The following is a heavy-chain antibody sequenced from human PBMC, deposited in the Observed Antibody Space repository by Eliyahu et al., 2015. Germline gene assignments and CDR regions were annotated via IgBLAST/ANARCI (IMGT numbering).Heavy chain of an antibody. D-gene: IGHD2-2*01. V-gene: IGHV4-34*01. J-gene: IGHJ6*03. CDR3: ARTSRGCRSPSCSMRLVDMDV. Sequence: GLEWIGEINHSGSTNYNPSLKSRVTISVDTSKNQFSLKLRSVTAADTAVYYCARTSRGCRSPSCSMRLVDMDVWGKGTTVTVSS. CDR2: INHSGST.